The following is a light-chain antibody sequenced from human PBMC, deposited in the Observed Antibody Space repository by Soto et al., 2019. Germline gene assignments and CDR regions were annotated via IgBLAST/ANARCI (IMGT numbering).Light chain of an antibody. V-gene: IGKV3-20*01. CDR2: GAS. CDR3: QQYGRSL. CDR1: QSVSSSY. Sequence: EIVLTQSPGTLSLSPGERATLSCRASQSVSSSYLAWYQQKPGQAPRLLIYGASSRATGIPDRFSGSGSGTDFTLTSSRLEPEDFAVYYCQQYGRSLFGPGTKVDIK. J-gene: IGKJ3*01.